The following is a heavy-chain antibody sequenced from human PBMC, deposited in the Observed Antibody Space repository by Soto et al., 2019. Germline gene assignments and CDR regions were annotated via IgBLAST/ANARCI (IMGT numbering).Heavy chain of an antibody. CDR1: GGTFSSYA. Sequence: QVQLVQSGAEVKKPGSSVKVSCKASGGTFSSYAISWVRQAPGQGLEWMGGIIPIFGTANYAQKFQGRVTITADESTSTAYMELSGLRSEDTAVYYCARGCSGGSCYPRHYYYYYGMDVWGQGTTVTVSS. D-gene: IGHD2-15*01. CDR2: IIPIFGTA. J-gene: IGHJ6*02. CDR3: ARGCSGGSCYPRHYYYYYGMDV. V-gene: IGHV1-69*12.